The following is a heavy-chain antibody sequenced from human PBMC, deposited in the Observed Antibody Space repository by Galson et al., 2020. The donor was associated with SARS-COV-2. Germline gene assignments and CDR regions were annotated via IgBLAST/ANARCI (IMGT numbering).Heavy chain of an antibody. V-gene: IGHV3-33*01. J-gene: IGHJ4*02. D-gene: IGHD6-6*01. Sequence: GESLKISCAASGFTFSSYGMHWVRQAPGKGLEWVAVIWYDGSNKYYADSVKGRFTISRDNSKNTLYLQMNSLRAEDTAVYYCAGLDSSSSTGDALDYWGQGTLVTVSS. CDR1: GFTFSSYG. CDR3: AGLDSSSSTGDALDY. CDR2: IWYDGSNK.